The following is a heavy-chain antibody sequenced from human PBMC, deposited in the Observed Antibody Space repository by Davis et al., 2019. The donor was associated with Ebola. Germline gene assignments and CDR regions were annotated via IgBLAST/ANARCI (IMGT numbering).Heavy chain of an antibody. CDR1: GFTFSDYY. Sequence: PGGSLRLSCAASGFTFSDYYMSWVRQAPGKGLEWVSSISASGDSTYYADSVRGRCTISRDNSRNTLFLQMNTLRAEDTAVYYCAKVTPERVVPAAIRSYYYYYMDIWGKGTTVTVSS. D-gene: IGHD2-2*02. CDR3: AKVTPERVVPAAIRSYYYYYMDI. V-gene: IGHV3-23*01. J-gene: IGHJ6*03. CDR2: ISASGDST.